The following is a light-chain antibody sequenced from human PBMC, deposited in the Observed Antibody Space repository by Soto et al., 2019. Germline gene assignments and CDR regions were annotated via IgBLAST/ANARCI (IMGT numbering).Light chain of an antibody. CDR2: DVS. CDR3: SSYTGSTTLVI. Sequence: QAVVTQPASVSGSPGQSITISCTGTSSDVGGYNYVSWYQQHPGKAPKLMIYDVSNRPSGVSNRFSGSRSGNTASLTISGLQAEDEAHYYCSSYTGSTTLVIFGGGTKVTVL. V-gene: IGLV2-14*03. CDR1: SSDVGGYNY. J-gene: IGLJ2*01.